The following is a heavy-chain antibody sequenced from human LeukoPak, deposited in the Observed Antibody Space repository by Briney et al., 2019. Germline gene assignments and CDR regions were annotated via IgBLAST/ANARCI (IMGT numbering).Heavy chain of an antibody. CDR2: ISGSGGST. J-gene: IGHJ4*02. V-gene: IGHV3-23*01. CDR3: ARQARGYGSGSFFGY. Sequence: GGSLRLSCAASGFTFSSYAMSWVRQAPGQGLEWFSAISGSGGSTYYADSVKGRFTISRDNSKNTLYLQMNSLRAEDTAVYYCARQARGYGSGSFFGYWGQGTLVTVSS. CDR1: GFTFSSYA. D-gene: IGHD3-10*01.